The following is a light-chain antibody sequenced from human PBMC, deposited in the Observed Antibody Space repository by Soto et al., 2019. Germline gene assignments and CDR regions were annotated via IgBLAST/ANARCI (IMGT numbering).Light chain of an antibody. CDR3: QQYGSSSWT. CDR2: GAS. CDR1: QSVSSIY. J-gene: IGKJ1*01. Sequence: EIVLTQSPGTLSLSPGERATLSCRASQSVSSIYLAWYQHKPGQAPRLLIYGASSRPTGIPDRFSGSESGTDFTLTISRLEPEDFAVYYCQQYGSSSWTFGRGTTVEIK. V-gene: IGKV3-20*01.